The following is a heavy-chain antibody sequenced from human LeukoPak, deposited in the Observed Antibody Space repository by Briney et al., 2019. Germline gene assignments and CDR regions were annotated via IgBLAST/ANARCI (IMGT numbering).Heavy chain of an antibody. CDR2: IYYSGST. Sequence: SETLSLTCKVSGGSISSSSYYWGWIRQPPGKGLEWIGSIYYSGSTYYNPSLKSRVTMSVDTSKNQFSLKLSSVTAADTAVYYCARDRYVYDSSGYYYYFDYWGQGTLVTVSS. CDR1: GGSISSSSYY. CDR3: ARDRYVYDSSGYYYYFDY. V-gene: IGHV4-39*07. J-gene: IGHJ4*02. D-gene: IGHD3-22*01.